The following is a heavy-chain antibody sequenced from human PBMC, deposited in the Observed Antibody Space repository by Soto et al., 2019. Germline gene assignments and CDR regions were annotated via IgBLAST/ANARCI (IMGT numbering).Heavy chain of an antibody. J-gene: IGHJ4*02. CDR2: ISGSGGIT. CDR1: GFTFSSYA. Sequence: GGSLRLSCAASGFTFSSYAMSWVRQAPGKGLEWVSGISGSGGITYYADSVKGRFTISRDNSKNTLYLQLNSLRAEDTAVYYCAKDPTSYDSSAQFDSWGQGTLVTVSS. CDR3: AKDPTSYDSSAQFDS. D-gene: IGHD3-22*01. V-gene: IGHV3-23*01.